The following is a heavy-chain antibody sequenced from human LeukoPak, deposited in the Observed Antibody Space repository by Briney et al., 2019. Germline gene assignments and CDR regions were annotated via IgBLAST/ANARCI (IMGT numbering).Heavy chain of an antibody. J-gene: IGHJ4*02. Sequence: GGSLRLSCAASGFTVSSNYMSWVRQAPGKGLEWVSVIYNGGSTYYADSVKGRFTISRDNSKNTLYLQMNSLRAEDTAVYYCARGDLGAAFDYWGQGTLVTVSS. CDR3: ARGDLGAAFDY. D-gene: IGHD1-26*01. CDR1: GFTVSSNY. V-gene: IGHV3-53*01. CDR2: IYNGGST.